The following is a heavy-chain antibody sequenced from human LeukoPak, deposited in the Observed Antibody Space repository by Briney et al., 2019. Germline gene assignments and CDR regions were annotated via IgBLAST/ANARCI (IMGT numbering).Heavy chain of an antibody. J-gene: IGHJ3*02. CDR3: ARDCGGGSCYGPYDAFDI. CDR2: ISSSGSTI. Sequence: GGSLRLSCAASGFTFSSYEMNWVRQAPGKGLEWVSYISSSGSTIYYADSVKGRFTISRDNAKNSLYLQMNSLGAEDTAVYYCARDCGGGSCYGPYDAFDIWGQGTMVTVSS. CDR1: GFTFSSYE. V-gene: IGHV3-48*03. D-gene: IGHD2-15*01.